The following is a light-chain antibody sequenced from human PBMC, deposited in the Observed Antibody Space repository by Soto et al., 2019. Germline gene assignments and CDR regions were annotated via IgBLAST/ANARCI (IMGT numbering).Light chain of an antibody. CDR1: NSNIGRNT. J-gene: IGLJ3*02. CDR3: AAWDESPNVPV. V-gene: IGLV1-44*01. Sequence: QSVLTQPTSGSGTPGQRVTISCSGSNSNIGRNTVNWYQQFPGAAPNLLIHSDNQRPSGVLERFSGARSGTTASLAISGLQSEDEADYYCAAWDESPNVPVFGGGTKLTVL. CDR2: SDN.